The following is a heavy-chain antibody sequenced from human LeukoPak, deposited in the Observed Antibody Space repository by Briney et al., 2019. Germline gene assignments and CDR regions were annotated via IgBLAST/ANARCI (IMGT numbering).Heavy chain of an antibody. Sequence: PGGSLRLSCAASGFTFSSYSMNWVRQAPGKGLEWVSSISSSSSYIYYADSVKGRFTISRDNAKNSLYPQMNSLRAEDTAVYYCARASQSHRSGSYPANWGQGTRVTVSS. V-gene: IGHV3-21*01. J-gene: IGHJ4*02. CDR2: ISSSSSYI. CDR3: ARASQSHRSGSYPAN. CDR1: GFTFSSYS. D-gene: IGHD1-26*01.